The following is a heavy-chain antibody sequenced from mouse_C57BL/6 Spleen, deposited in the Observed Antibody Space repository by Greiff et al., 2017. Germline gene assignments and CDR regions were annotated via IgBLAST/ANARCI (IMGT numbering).Heavy chain of an antibody. D-gene: IGHD4-1*01. J-gene: IGHJ4*01. CDR1: GYTFTSYT. CDR2: INPSSGYT. CDR3: ARETGTNYAMDY. V-gene: IGHV1-4*01. Sequence: LEESGAELARPGASVKMSCKASGYTFTSYTMHWVKQRPGQGLEWIGYINPSSGYTKYNQKFKDKATLTADKSSSTAYMQLSSLTSEDSAVYYCARETGTNYAMDYWGQGTSVTVSS.